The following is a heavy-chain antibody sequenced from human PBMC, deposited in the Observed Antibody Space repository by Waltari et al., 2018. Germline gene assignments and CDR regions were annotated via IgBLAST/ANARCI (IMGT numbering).Heavy chain of an antibody. CDR1: GYTFSDFY. D-gene: IGHD4-17*01. Sequence: QVQLVQSGAEVKTPGASVKVSCKASGYTFSDFYMHWVRQAPGQGLEWMAFINPKSGDTKYDQTFQGRVTMTRDMSITTAYMELSSLRSDDTAAYYCARGNPLHNGDRMIFAYWGQGALVAVSS. V-gene: IGHV1-2*02. CDR2: INPKSGDT. CDR3: ARGNPLHNGDRMIFAY. J-gene: IGHJ4*02.